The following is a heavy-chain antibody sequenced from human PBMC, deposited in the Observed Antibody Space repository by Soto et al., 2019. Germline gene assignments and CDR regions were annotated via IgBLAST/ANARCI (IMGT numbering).Heavy chain of an antibody. J-gene: IGHJ4*02. CDR2: INHSGST. Sequence: PSETLSLTCTLSGGSIINDDYNWSWLRQHPGEGLEWIGYINHSGSTSYNASLKRRVTISIETSENQFSLKLTSVTAADTAVYYCARLYSSSRAKHVDYWGQGTLVTV. CDR3: ARLYSSSRAKHVDY. CDR1: GGSIINDDYN. D-gene: IGHD6-13*01. V-gene: IGHV4-31*03.